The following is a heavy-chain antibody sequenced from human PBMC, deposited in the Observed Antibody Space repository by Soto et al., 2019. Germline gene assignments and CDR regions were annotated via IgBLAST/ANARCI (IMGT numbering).Heavy chain of an antibody. CDR2: IYPGDSDT. V-gene: IGHV5-51*01. D-gene: IGHD2-2*01. CDR1: GYSFTSYW. Sequence: GESLKISCKGSGYSFTSYWIGWVRQMPGKGLEWMGIIYPGDSDTRYSPSFQGQVTISADKSISTAYLQWSGLKASDTAMYYCARRDVVVPAAMTAFDIWGPGTMVTVS. J-gene: IGHJ3*02. CDR3: ARRDVVVPAAMTAFDI.